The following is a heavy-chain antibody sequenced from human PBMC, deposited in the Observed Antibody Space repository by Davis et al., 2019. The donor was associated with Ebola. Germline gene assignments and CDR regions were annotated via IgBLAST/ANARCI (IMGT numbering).Heavy chain of an antibody. D-gene: IGHD3-22*01. J-gene: IGHJ4*02. CDR1: GGSVSSGSYY. CDR3: ARSGYSGYCFDY. V-gene: IGHV4-61*01. Sequence: MPSETLSLTCTVSGGSVSSGSYYWSWIRQPPGKGLEWIGYIYYSGSTNYNPSLKSRVTISVDTSKNQFSLKLSSVTAADTAVYYCARSGYSGYCFDYWGQGTLVTVSS. CDR2: IYYSGST.